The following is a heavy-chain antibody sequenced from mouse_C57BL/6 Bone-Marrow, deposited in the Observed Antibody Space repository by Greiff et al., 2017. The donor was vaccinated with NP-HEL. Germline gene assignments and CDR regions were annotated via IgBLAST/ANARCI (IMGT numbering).Heavy chain of an antibody. CDR1: GFTFSSYA. D-gene: IGHD2-2*01. CDR3: ARDRWLPPWFAY. J-gene: IGHJ3*01. V-gene: IGHV5-4*01. CDR2: ISDGGSYT. Sequence: EVKVVESGGGLVKPGGSLKLSCAASGFTFSSYAMSWVRQTPEKRLEWVATISDGGSYTYYPDNVKGRFTISRDNAKNNLYLQMSHLKSEDTAMYYCARDRWLPPWFAYWGQGTLVTVSA.